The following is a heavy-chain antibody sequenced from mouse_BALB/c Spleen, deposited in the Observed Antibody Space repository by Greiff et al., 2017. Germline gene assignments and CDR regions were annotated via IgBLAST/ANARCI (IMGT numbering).Heavy chain of an antibody. D-gene: IGHD2-14*01. V-gene: IGHV1-7*01. J-gene: IGHJ4*01. CDR1: GYTFTSYW. CDR3: ARFGTYYRYDGDYYAMDY. CDR2: INPSTGYT. Sequence: VQLVESGAELAKPGASVKMSCKASGYTFTSYWMHWVKQRPGQGLEWIGYINPSTGYTEYNQKFKDKATLTADKSSSTAYMQLSSLTSEDSAVYYCARFGTYYRYDGDYYAMDYWGQGTSVTVSS.